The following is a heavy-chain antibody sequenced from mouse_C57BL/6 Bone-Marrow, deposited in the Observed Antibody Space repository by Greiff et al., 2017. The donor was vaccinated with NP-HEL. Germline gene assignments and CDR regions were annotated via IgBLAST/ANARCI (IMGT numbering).Heavy chain of an antibody. CDR3: ASGGHWFAY. V-gene: IGHV1-66*01. J-gene: IGHJ3*01. D-gene: IGHD3-3*01. CDR2: IYPGSGNT. Sequence: VMLVESGPELVKPGASVKISCKASGYSFTSYYIHWVKQRPGQGLEWIGWIYPGSGNTKYNEKFKGKATLTADTSSSTAYMQLSSLTSEDSAVYYCASGGHWFAYWGQGTLVTVSA. CDR1: GYSFTSYY.